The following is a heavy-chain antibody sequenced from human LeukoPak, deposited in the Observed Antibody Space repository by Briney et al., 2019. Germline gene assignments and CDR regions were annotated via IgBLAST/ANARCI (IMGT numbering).Heavy chain of an antibody. D-gene: IGHD3-9*01. V-gene: IGHV3-53*01. CDR2: IYSAGTS. Sequence: GGALRLSCTVPGFSVSAIYLSSVRQVPGKGLQWVSGIYSAGTSFHAESLEGRFTVSRDFSKNILYLQMNSLRAEDTGVYYCAMTDDILIASSYWGQGTSVTVSS. CDR3: AMTDDILIASSY. J-gene: IGHJ4*02. CDR1: GFSVSAIY.